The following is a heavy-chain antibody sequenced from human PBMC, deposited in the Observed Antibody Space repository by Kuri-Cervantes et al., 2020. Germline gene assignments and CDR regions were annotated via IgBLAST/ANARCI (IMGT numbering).Heavy chain of an antibody. CDR3: ASVAVAGKGPDY. Sequence: SETLSLTCTVSGGSISSYYWNWIRQPPGKGLEWIGNIYYSGSTNYNPSLKSRVTISVDTSKNQFSLKLSSVTAADTAVYYCASVAVAGKGPDYWGQGTLVTVSS. J-gene: IGHJ4*02. CDR1: GGSISSYY. CDR2: IYYSGST. D-gene: IGHD6-19*01. V-gene: IGHV4-59*01.